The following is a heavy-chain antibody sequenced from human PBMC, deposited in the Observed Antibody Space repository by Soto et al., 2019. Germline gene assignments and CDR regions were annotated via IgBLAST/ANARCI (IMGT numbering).Heavy chain of an antibody. D-gene: IGHD2-2*02. V-gene: IGHV1-18*01. Sequence: QVQLVQSGAEVKKPGASVKVSCKASGYTFTSYGISWVRQAPGQGLEWMGWISAYNGNTNYAQKLQGRVTMTTDTATSTAYMELRGLRSDDTAVYYCARDGGICSSTSCYTYFDYWGQGTLVTVSS. J-gene: IGHJ4*02. CDR3: ARDGGICSSTSCYTYFDY. CDR2: ISAYNGNT. CDR1: GYTFTSYG.